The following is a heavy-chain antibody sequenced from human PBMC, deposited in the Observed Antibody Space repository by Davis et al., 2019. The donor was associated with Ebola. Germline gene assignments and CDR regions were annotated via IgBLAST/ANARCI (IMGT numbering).Heavy chain of an antibody. CDR1: GFTFSSYG. D-gene: IGHD3-10*01. V-gene: IGHV3-33*08. J-gene: IGHJ6*04. CDR2: IWYYGSNK. CDR3: ARGQVGFGELLLDYYYYYGMDV. Sequence: GESLKISCAASGFTFSSYGMHWVRQAPGKGLEWVAVIWYYGSNKYYADSVKGRFTISRDNSKNTLYLQMNSLRAEDTAVYYCARGQVGFGELLLDYYYYYGMDVWGKGTTVTVSS.